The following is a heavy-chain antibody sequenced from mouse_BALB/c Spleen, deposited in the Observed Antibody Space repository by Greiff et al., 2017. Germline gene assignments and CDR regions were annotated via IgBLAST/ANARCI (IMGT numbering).Heavy chain of an antibody. V-gene: IGHV1-87*01. D-gene: IGHD1-1*01. Sequence: LQESGAELARPGASVKLSCKASGYTFTSYLMQWVKQRPGQGLEWIGAIYPGDGDTRYTQKFKGKATLTADKSSSTAYMQLSSVASEDSAVYYCARSYYGSSMDYWGQGTTLTVSS. CDR3: ARSYYGSSMDY. J-gene: IGHJ2*01. CDR1: GYTFTSYL. CDR2: IYPGDGDT.